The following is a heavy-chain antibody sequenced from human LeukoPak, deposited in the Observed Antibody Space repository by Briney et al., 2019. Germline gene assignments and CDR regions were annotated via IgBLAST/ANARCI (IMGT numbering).Heavy chain of an antibody. CDR3: ARDMGGDYTQFHFDY. V-gene: IGHV1-69*01. J-gene: IGHJ4*02. Sequence: SVKVSCKASGGTFSSYAISWVRQAPGQGLEWMGGIIPIFGTANYAQKFQGRVAITADESTSTAYMELSSLRSEDTAVYYCARDMGGDYTQFHFDYWGQGTLVTVSS. CDR2: IIPIFGTA. D-gene: IGHD4-17*01. CDR1: GGTFSSYA.